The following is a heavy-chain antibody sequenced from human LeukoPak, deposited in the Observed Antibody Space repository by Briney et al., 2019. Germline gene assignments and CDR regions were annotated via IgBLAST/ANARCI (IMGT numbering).Heavy chain of an antibody. Sequence: GGSLRLSCAASGFSFSAYWMTWVRQAPGTGLEWVANINPAGSETYYVDPVKGRFSISRDNAKNLVYLQMDSLRAEDTAVYHCARFGYVAAVDVWGQGTPVTVSS. CDR3: ARFGYVAAVDV. CDR1: GFSFSAYW. D-gene: IGHD2-15*01. CDR2: INPAGSET. V-gene: IGHV3-7*01. J-gene: IGHJ4*02.